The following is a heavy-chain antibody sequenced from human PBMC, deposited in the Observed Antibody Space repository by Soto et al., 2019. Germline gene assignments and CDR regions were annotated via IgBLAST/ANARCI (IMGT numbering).Heavy chain of an antibody. CDR2: IYSGGST. CDR1: GFTVSSNY. CDR3: ARGGTMALDY. J-gene: IGHJ4*02. Sequence: HPGGSLRLSCAASGFTVSSNYMSWVRQAPGKGLEWVSVIYSGGSTYYADSVKGRFTISRDSSKNTLYLQMNSLRAGDTAVYYCARGGTMALDYWGQGTLVTVSS. D-gene: IGHD3-10*01. V-gene: IGHV3-66*01.